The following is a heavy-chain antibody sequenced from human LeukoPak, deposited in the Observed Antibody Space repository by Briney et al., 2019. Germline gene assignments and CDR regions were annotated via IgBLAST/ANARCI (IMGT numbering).Heavy chain of an antibody. V-gene: IGHV3-23*01. CDR1: GFTFSNYA. CDR2: IFGSGGST. Sequence: TGGSLRLSCAASGFTFSNYALSWVRQAPGKGLECVSAIFGSGGSTYSADSLKGRFTISRDNSKNTLYLQINSLRADDTAVFYCARGGLGSAFDNWGQGTLVTVSS. D-gene: IGHD6-19*01. J-gene: IGHJ4*02. CDR3: ARGGLGSAFDN.